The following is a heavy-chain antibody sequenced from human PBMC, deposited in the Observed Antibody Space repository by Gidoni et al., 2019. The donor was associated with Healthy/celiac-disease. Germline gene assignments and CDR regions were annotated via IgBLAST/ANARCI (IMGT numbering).Heavy chain of an antibody. V-gene: IGHV3-23*01. D-gene: IGHD3-10*01. J-gene: IGHJ5*02. Sequence: EVQLLESGGGLVQPGGSLRLSCAASGFTFSSYAMSWVRQSPGKGLEWVSAISGSGGSTYYADSVKGRFTISRDNSKNTLYLQMNSLRAEDTAVYYCAKCPSGSWFGELLAYNWFDPWGQGTLVTVSS. CDR1: GFTFSSYA. CDR2: ISGSGGST. CDR3: AKCPSGSWFGELLAYNWFDP.